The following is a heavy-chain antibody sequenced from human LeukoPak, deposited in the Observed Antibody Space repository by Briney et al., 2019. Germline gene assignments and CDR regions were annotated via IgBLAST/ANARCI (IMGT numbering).Heavy chain of an antibody. D-gene: IGHD6-19*01. CDR2: ISGSGGST. Sequence: GGSLRLSCAASGFTFSSYAMSWVRQAPGKGLEWVSAISGSGGSTYYADSVKGQFTISRDNSKNTLYLQMNSLRAEDTAVYYCAKDRNSGWPHTPFDYWGQGTLVTVSS. V-gene: IGHV3-23*01. CDR3: AKDRNSGWPHTPFDY. CDR1: GFTFSSYA. J-gene: IGHJ4*02.